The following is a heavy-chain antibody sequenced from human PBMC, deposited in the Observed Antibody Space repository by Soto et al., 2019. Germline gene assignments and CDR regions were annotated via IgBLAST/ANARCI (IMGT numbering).Heavy chain of an antibody. V-gene: IGHV3-64*01. CDR2: ISSNGGST. CDR3: ARDTITIFGVVHGDAFDI. Sequence: PGGSLRLSCAASGFTFSSYAMHWVRQAPGKGLEYVSAISSNGGSTYYANSVKGRFTISRDNSKNTLYLQMNSLRAEDMAVYYCARDTITIFGVVHGDAFDIWGQGTMVTVSS. J-gene: IGHJ3*02. CDR1: GFTFSSYA. D-gene: IGHD3-3*01.